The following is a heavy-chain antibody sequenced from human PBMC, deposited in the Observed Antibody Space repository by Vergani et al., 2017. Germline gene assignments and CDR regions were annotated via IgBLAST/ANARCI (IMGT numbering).Heavy chain of an antibody. J-gene: IGHJ4*02. CDR3: ARGANSYGPTRLDY. V-gene: IGHV3-30*04. Sequence: QVQLVESGGGVVQPGRSLRLSCAASGFTFSSNAMHWVRQAPGKGLEWVAVISYDGRNEYYAESVKGRFTISRDNSKNTVYPQMNRLRAEDTAVYFCARGANSYGPTRLDYWGQGTMVTVSS. CDR2: ISYDGRNE. D-gene: IGHD5-18*01. CDR1: GFTFSSNA.